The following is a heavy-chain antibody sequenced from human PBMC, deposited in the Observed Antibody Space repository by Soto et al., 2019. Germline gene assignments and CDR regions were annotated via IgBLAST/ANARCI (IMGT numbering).Heavy chain of an antibody. CDR2: ISYDGKNK. CDR3: AKRGGFVVATTNYFDQ. Sequence: GSLRLSCAASGFTFNSYAMHWVRQAPGKGPEWVAVISYDGKNKYYADSVKGRFTISRDDSKNTLYLQMNDLRVEDTAVYYCAKRGGFVVATTNYFDQWGQGTLVTVSS. J-gene: IGHJ4*02. D-gene: IGHD1-26*01. V-gene: IGHV3-30*18. CDR1: GFTFNSYA.